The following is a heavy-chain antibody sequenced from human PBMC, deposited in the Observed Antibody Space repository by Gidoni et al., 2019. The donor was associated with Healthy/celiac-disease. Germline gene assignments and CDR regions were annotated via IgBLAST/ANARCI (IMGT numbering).Heavy chain of an antibody. V-gene: IGHV3-21*01. Sequence: EVQLVESGGGLVKPGGSLRLSCPASGFPFSSDSMNWVRQAPGKGLEWVSSISSSSSYIYYADSVKGRFTISRDNAKNSLYLQMNSLRAEDTAVYYCARVGYDSSGYSAEYFQHWGQGTLVTVSS. J-gene: IGHJ1*01. CDR2: ISSSSSYI. CDR1: GFPFSSDS. D-gene: IGHD3-22*01. CDR3: ARVGYDSSGYSAEYFQH.